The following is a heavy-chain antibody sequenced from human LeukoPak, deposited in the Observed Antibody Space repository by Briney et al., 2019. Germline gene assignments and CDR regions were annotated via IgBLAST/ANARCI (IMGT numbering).Heavy chain of an antibody. Sequence: PSETLSLTCAVSGYSISSGYYWGWIRQPPGKGLEWSGSIYHSGSTYYNPSLKSRVTISVDTSKNQFSLKLSSVTAADTAVYYCARQQYYDRSGYYVTAFDIWGQGTMVTVSS. J-gene: IGHJ3*02. CDR2: IYHSGST. CDR3: ARQQYYDRSGYYVTAFDI. CDR1: GYSISSGYY. V-gene: IGHV4-38-2*01. D-gene: IGHD3-22*01.